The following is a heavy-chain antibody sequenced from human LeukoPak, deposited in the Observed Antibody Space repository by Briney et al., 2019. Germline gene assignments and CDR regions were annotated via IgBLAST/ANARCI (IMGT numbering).Heavy chain of an antibody. V-gene: IGHV3-23*01. CDR2: IIDNGVIT. CDR3: AKVNGYCSGGSCYSSGSYYYYGMDV. J-gene: IGHJ6*04. Sequence: PGGSLRLSCVASGFTFSSYAMSWVRQAPGKGLEWVSDIIDNGVITYYADSVKGRFTISRDNSKNTMYLQMNSLRAEDTALYYCAKVNGYCSGGSCYSSGSYYYYGMDVWGKGTTVTVSS. CDR1: GFTFSSYA. D-gene: IGHD2-15*01.